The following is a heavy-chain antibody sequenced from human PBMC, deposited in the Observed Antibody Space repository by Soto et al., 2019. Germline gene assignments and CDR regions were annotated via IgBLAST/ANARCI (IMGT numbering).Heavy chain of an antibody. J-gene: IGHJ6*02. CDR3: ARQPRGYDILTGYWHYYYYGMDV. V-gene: IGHV1-69*06. CDR1: GGTFSSYA. D-gene: IGHD3-9*01. Sequence: SVKVSCKASGGTFSSYAISWVRQAPGQGLEWMGGIIPIFGTANYAQKFQGRVTITADKSTSTAYMELSSLRSEDTAVYHCARQPRGYDILTGYWHYYYYGMDVWGQGTTVTVSS. CDR2: IIPIFGTA.